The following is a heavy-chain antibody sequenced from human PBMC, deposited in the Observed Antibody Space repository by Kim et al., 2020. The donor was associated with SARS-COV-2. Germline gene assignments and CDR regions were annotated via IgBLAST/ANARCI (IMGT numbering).Heavy chain of an antibody. V-gene: IGHV3-23*01. J-gene: IGHJ6*02. CDR3: AKSRIGRYSYGHRFYYYGMDV. CDR1: GFTFSSYA. D-gene: IGHD5-18*01. CDR2: ISGSGGST. Sequence: GGSLRLSCAASGFTFSSYAMSWVRQAPGKGLEWVSAISGSGGSTYYADSVKGRFTISRDNSKNTLYLQMNSLRAEDTAVYYCAKSRIGRYSYGHRFYYYGMDVWGQGTTVTVSS.